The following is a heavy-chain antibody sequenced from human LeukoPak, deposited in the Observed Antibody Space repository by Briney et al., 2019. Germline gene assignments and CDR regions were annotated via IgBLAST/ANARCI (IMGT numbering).Heavy chain of an antibody. CDR3: ARDPEDIGVVPVGVGAFDI. J-gene: IGHJ3*02. D-gene: IGHD2-2*01. Sequence: PGGSLRLSCAASGFTFSSYGMHWVRQAPGKGLEWVAVIWYDGSNKYYADSVKGRFTISRDNSKNTLYLQMDSLRAEDTAVYYCARDPEDIGVVPVGVGAFDIWGQGTMVTVAS. CDR2: IWYDGSNK. V-gene: IGHV3-33*01. CDR1: GFTFSSYG.